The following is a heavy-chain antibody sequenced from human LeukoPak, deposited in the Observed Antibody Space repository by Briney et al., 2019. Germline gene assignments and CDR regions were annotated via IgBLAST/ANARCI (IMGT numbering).Heavy chain of an antibody. CDR3: ARALAAGRDY. V-gene: IGHV4-30-2*01. CDR1: GGSISSGGYY. Sequence: SETLSLTCTVSGGSISSGGYYWSWIRQPPGKGLGWIGYIYHSGSTYYNPSLKSRVTISVDRSKNQFSLKLSSVTAADTAVYYCARALAAGRDYWGQGTLVTVSS. J-gene: IGHJ4*02. D-gene: IGHD6-13*01. CDR2: IYHSGST.